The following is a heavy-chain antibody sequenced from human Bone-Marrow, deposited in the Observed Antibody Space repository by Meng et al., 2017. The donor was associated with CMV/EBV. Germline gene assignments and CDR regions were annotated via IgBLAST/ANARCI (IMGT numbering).Heavy chain of an antibody. CDR2: ISSSGSTI. Sequence: GESLKISCAASGFTFSSYEMNWVRQAPGKGLEWVSYISSSGSTIYYADSVKGRFTISRDNAKNSLYLQMNSLRAEDTAVYYCARERIRYLEWTSSYGMDVWGQGTTVTVSS. D-gene: IGHD3-3*01. V-gene: IGHV3-48*03. CDR3: ARERIRYLEWTSSYGMDV. J-gene: IGHJ6*02. CDR1: GFTFSSYE.